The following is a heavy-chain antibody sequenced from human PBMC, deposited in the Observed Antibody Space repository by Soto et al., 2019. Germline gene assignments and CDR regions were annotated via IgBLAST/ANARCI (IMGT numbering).Heavy chain of an antibody. CDR1: GYTFTSYA. CDR2: INAGNGNT. V-gene: IGHV1-3*05. CDR3: ARVSGWYFLDY. Sequence: QVQLVQSGAEEKKPGASVKVSCKASGYTFTSYAMHWVRQAPGQRLEWMGWINAGNGNTKDSQKFQGRVTITRDTSASTAYMELSSLRSEDTAVYYCARVSGWYFLDYWGQGTLVTVSS. J-gene: IGHJ4*02. D-gene: IGHD6-13*01.